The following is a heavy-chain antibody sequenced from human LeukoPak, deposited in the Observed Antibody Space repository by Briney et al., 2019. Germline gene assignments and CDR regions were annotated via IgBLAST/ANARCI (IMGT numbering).Heavy chain of an antibody. Sequence: PGGSLRLSCAASGFTVSSNYMSWVRQAPGQGLECVSVIFSGGGTYYADSVKGRFTISRDNSKNTLYLQMNSLRAEDTAVYYCARGRPAADASDYWGQGTLVTVSS. CDR2: IFSGGGT. J-gene: IGHJ4*02. D-gene: IGHD6-13*01. CDR1: GFTVSSNY. V-gene: IGHV3-66*01. CDR3: ARGRPAADASDY.